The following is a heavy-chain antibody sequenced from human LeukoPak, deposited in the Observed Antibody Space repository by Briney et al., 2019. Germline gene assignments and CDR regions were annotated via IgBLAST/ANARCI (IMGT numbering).Heavy chain of an antibody. CDR3: AWGGYCSGGSCFDY. CDR1: GFTFSSYW. J-gene: IGHJ4*02. Sequence: GGSLRLSCAASGFTFSSYWMHWVRQAPGKGLVWVSRINSDGSSTSYADSVKGRFTISRDNAKNTLYLQMNSLRAGDTAVYYCAWGGYCSGGSCFDYWGQGTLVTVSS. D-gene: IGHD2-15*01. CDR2: INSDGSST. V-gene: IGHV3-74*01.